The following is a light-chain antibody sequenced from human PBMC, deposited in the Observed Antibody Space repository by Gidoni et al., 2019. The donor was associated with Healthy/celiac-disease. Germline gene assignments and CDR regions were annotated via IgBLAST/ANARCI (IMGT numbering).Light chain of an antibody. CDR1: KLGDKY. Sequence: SYELTQPPSVSVSPGQTASITCSGDKLGDKYACWYQQKPGQSPVLVICQDSKRPSGIPERFSGSNSGNTATLTISGTQAMDEADYYCQAWDSSTPVFGTGTKVTVL. J-gene: IGLJ1*01. V-gene: IGLV3-1*01. CDR2: QDS. CDR3: QAWDSSTPV.